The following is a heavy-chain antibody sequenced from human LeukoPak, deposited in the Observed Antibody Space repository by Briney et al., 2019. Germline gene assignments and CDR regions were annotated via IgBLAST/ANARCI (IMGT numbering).Heavy chain of an antibody. D-gene: IGHD3-10*01. CDR1: GGSFSGYY. CDR2: INHSGST. Sequence: SETLPLTCAVYGGSFSGYYWSWIRQPPGKGLEWIGEINHSGSTNYNPSLKSRVTISVDTSKNQFSLKLSSVTAADTAVYYCARPNRGTMVRGVIRGGSFDYWGQGTLVTVSS. V-gene: IGHV4-34*01. J-gene: IGHJ4*02. CDR3: ARPNRGTMVRGVIRGGSFDY.